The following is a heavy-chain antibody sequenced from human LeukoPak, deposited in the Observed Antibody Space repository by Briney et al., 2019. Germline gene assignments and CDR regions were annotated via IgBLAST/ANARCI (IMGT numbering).Heavy chain of an antibody. Sequence: SETLSLTCTVSGGSISSGGYYWSWIRQHPGKGLEWIGYIYYSGSTYYNPSLKSRVTISVDTSKNQFSLKLSSVTAADTAVYYCARGSGRLAQEDYYYGMDVWGQGTTVTVSS. J-gene: IGHJ6*02. D-gene: IGHD3-10*01. V-gene: IGHV4-31*03. CDR1: GGSISSGGYY. CDR3: ARGSGRLAQEDYYYGMDV. CDR2: IYYSGST.